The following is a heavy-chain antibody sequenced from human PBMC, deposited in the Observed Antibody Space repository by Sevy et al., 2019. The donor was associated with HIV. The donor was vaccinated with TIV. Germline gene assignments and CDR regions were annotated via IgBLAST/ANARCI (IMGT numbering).Heavy chain of an antibody. J-gene: IGHJ6*02. Sequence: SETLSLTCTVSGGSISSYYWTWIRQSPGKGLEWIGYLYYNGRTIYNPSLTSRVTISVDTSKNQFSLGLSAVTAADTAVYFCARAGGTTDWGMDVWGQGTTVTVSS. CDR3: ARAGGTTDWGMDV. D-gene: IGHD1-1*01. V-gene: IGHV4-59*01. CDR2: LYYNGRT. CDR1: GGSISSYY.